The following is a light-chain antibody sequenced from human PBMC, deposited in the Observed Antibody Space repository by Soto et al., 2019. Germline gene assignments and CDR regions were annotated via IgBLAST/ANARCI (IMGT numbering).Light chain of an antibody. CDR2: AAS. Sequence: DIQMTQSPSILSSSVGDRVTITCRASQSVSDWLAWYQQKPGKAPKLLIFAASTLAGGVPSRFSVSGSWTEFTLTITSLQPDDVAIYDCQHDDSHRGSFGKGTKLEIK. V-gene: IGKV1-5*01. CDR1: QSVSDW. CDR3: QHDDSHRGS. J-gene: IGKJ2*01.